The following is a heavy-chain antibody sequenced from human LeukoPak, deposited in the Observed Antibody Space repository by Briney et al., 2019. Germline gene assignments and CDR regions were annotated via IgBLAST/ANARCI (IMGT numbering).Heavy chain of an antibody. CDR1: GFTFSNVW. J-gene: IGHJ4*02. D-gene: IGHD4-17*01. CDR2: ISSSGSTI. CDR3: AGGPYGDYVPDY. Sequence: GGSLRLSCAASGFTFSNVWMSWVRQAPGKGLEWVSYISSSGSTIYYADSVKGRFTISRDNAKNSLYLQMNSLRAEDTAVYYCAGGPYGDYVPDYWGQGTLVTVSS. V-gene: IGHV3-11*01.